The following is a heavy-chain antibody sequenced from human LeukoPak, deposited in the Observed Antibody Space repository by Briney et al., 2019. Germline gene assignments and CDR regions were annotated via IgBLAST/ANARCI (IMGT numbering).Heavy chain of an antibody. CDR3: AKDMGREIQLWLLRYYYYRMDV. J-gene: IGHJ6*02. Sequence: GGSLRLSCAASGFTFSSYAMSWVRQAPGKGLERVSLISGDGGSTYYADSVKGRFTISRDNSKNSLYLQMNSLRTEDTALYYCAKDMGREIQLWLLRYYYYRMDVWGQGTTVTVSS. CDR1: GFTFSSYA. CDR2: ISGDGGST. V-gene: IGHV3-43*02. D-gene: IGHD5-18*01.